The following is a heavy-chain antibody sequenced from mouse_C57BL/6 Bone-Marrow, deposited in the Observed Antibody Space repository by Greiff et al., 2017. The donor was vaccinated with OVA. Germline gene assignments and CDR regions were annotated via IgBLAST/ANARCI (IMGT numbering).Heavy chain of an antibody. D-gene: IGHD4-1*01. CDR2: ISYDGSN. Sequence: EVKLQESGPGLVKPSQSLSLTCSVTGYSITSGYYWNWIRQFPGNKLEWMGYISYDGSNNYNPSLKNRISITRDTSKNQFFLQLNSVTAEDTATYYCTRLGRRYFDYWGQGTTLTVSS. CDR1: GYSITSGYY. CDR3: TRLGRRYFDY. J-gene: IGHJ2*01. V-gene: IGHV3-6*01.